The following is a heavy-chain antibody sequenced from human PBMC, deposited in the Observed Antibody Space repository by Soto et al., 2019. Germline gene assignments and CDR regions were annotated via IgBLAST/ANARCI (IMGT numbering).Heavy chain of an antibody. CDR3: AKRLGNYDFWHDAFDI. Sequence: GGSLRLSCAASGFTFSSYAMSWVRQAPGKGLEWVSAISGSGGSTYYADSVKGRFTISRDNSKNTLYLQMNSLRAEDTAVYYCAKRLGNYDFWHDAFDIWGQGTMVTVSS. CDR2: ISGSGGST. D-gene: IGHD3-3*01. V-gene: IGHV3-23*01. CDR1: GFTFSSYA. J-gene: IGHJ3*02.